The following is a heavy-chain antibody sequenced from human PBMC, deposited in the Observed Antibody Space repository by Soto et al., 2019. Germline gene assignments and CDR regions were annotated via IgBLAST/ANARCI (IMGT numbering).Heavy chain of an antibody. CDR1: GYTFTSYD. V-gene: IGHV1-8*01. CDR3: ARGRGGWERGTKFDY. J-gene: IGHJ4*02. CDR2: MNPHSGNT. Sequence: GASVKVSCKASGYTFTSYDINWVRQATGQGLEWMGWMNPHSGNTGYAREFQGRVTMTRNTSISTAYMELSSLRSEDTAVFFCARGRGGWERGTKFDYWGQGTLVTVSS. D-gene: IGHD1-26*01.